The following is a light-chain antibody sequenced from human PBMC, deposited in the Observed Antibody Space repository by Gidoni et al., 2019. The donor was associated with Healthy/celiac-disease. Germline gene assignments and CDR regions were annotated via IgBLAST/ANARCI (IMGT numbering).Light chain of an antibody. CDR2: GAS. J-gene: IGKJ1*01. V-gene: IGKV3-15*01. Sequence: EIVLTQSPATLSVSPGERATLSCRASQRVSSNLACYHQKPGRAPRLLLYGASTRAAGSPARFIGSGSWREFIPTIISMQSEDFSVYYCQQYNNWPPSFGQGTKVEIK. CDR1: QRVSSN. CDR3: QQYNNWPPS.